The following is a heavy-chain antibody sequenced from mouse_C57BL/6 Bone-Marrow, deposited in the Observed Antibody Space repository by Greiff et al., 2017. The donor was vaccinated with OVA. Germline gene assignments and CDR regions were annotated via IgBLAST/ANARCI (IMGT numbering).Heavy chain of an antibody. V-gene: IGHV14-4*01. CDR3: TPIYYYGSSDY. Sequence: VQLQQSGAELVRPGAPVKLSFTASGFKLKDDYMPRVKQRPEQGPEWVGWIDPENGDTEDASKFQGKATITADTSSNTAYLQLSSLTSEDTAVYYCTPIYYYGSSDYWGQGTTLTVSS. J-gene: IGHJ2*01. CDR1: GFKLKDDY. D-gene: IGHD1-1*01. CDR2: IDPENGDT.